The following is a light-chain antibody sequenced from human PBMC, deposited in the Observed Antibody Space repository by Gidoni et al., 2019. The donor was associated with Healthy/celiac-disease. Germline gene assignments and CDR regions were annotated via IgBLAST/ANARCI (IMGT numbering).Light chain of an antibody. CDR1: QSISSY. CDR2: AAS. J-gene: IGKJ2*01. Sequence: DIQMTQSPSSLSASVGDRVTITCRASQSISSYLNWYQQKPGKAPKLLIYAASSLQSGVPSRFSGSGSGTDFTLTISSLQPEDFAPYYCQQSYSTRRVTFGQGTKLKIK. CDR3: QQSYSTRRVT. V-gene: IGKV1-39*01.